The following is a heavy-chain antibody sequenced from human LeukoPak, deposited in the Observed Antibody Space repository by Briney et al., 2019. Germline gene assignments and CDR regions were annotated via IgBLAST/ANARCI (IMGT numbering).Heavy chain of an antibody. CDR2: MNPNSGNT. D-gene: IGHD6-6*01. Sequence: GASVKVSCKASGYTFTSYDINWVRQATGQGLEWMGWMNPNSGNTAYAQKFQGRVTMSRDTSISTAYMELSNLRSEDTAVYYCARLPKYSRPLDYWGQGTLVTVSS. J-gene: IGHJ4*02. V-gene: IGHV1-8*01. CDR3: ARLPKYSRPLDY. CDR1: GYTFTSYD.